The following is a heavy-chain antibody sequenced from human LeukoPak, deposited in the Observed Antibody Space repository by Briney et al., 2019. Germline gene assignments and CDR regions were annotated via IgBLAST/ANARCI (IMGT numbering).Heavy chain of an antibody. J-gene: IGHJ2*01. CDR2: TNPNSGNT. D-gene: IGHD6-6*01. Sequence: ASVKVSCKASGYTFTSYDINWVRQATGQGLEWMGWTNPNSGNTGYAQKFQGRVTMTRNTSISTAYMELSSLRSEDTAVYYCARGGSSSHYWYFDLWGRGTLVTVSS. CDR1: GYTFTSYD. V-gene: IGHV1-8*01. CDR3: ARGGSSSHYWYFDL.